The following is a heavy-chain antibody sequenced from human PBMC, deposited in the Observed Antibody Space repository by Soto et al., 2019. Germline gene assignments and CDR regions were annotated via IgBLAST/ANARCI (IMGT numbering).Heavy chain of an antibody. V-gene: IGHV4-61*01. D-gene: IGHD4-17*01. CDR2: IYYSGST. J-gene: IGHJ5*02. CDR1: GGSVSSGSYY. Sequence: SETLSLTCTVSGGSVSSGSYYWSWIRQPPGKGLEWIGYIYYSGSTNYNPSLKSRVTISVDTSKNQFSLKLSSVIAADTAVYYCARSRVTVGYNCFDPWGQGTLVTVSS. CDR3: ARSRVTVGYNCFDP.